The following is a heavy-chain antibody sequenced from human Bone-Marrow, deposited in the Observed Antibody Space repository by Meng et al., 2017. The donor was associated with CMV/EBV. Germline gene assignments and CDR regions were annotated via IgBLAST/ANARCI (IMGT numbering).Heavy chain of an antibody. J-gene: IGHJ6*02. CDR1: GGSFSGYY. V-gene: IGHV4-34*01. CDR2: IIHSGST. CDR3: ARGRGYCSSTSCYYYYGMDV. D-gene: IGHD2-2*01. Sequence: SETLSLTCGVYGGSFSGYYWSWIRQPPGKGLEWIGEIIHSGSTNYNPSLKSRVTISVDTSKNQFSLKLSSVTAADTAMYYCARGRGYCSSTSCYYYYGMDVWGQGTTVTVSS.